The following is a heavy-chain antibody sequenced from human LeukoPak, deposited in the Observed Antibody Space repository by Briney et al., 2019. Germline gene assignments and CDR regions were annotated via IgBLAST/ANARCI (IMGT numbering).Heavy chain of an antibody. CDR1: GFTFSSSA. J-gene: IGHJ5*02. D-gene: IGHD1-14*01. V-gene: IGHV3-30-3*01. CDR2: VSYDGSNR. Sequence: GGSLRLSCAASGFTFSSSAIHWVRQAPGKGLEWVAVVSYDGSNRYYADSVKGRFTISRDNSRNMLYLQMNSLRADDTAVYYCAREETSGRFDPWGQGTLVAVSS. CDR3: AREETSGRFDP.